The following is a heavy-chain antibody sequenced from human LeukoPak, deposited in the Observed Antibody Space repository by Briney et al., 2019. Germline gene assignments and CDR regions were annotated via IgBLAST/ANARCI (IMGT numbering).Heavy chain of an antibody. D-gene: IGHD6-19*01. CDR3: ARGPLYSSGWYGIL. CDR2: IYYSGST. J-gene: IGHJ4*02. V-gene: IGHV4-39*07. CDR1: GGSISSYY. Sequence: SETLSLTCTVSGGSISSYYWGWIRQPPGKGLEWIGSIYYSGSTYYNPSLKSRVTISVDTSKNQFSLKLSSVTAADTAVYYCARGPLYSSGWYGILWGQGTLVTVSS.